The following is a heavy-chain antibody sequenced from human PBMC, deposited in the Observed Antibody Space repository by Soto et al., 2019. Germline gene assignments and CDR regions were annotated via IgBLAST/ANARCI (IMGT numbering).Heavy chain of an antibody. J-gene: IGHJ6*02. Sequence: ASVKVSCKASGGTFSSYAISWVLQAPGQGLEWMGGIIRIFSTANYAQKFQGRVTITADESTSTAYMELSSLRSEDTAVYYCARDSPIARMDVWGQATTVTVSS. V-gene: IGHV1-69*13. D-gene: IGHD6-13*01. CDR2: IIRIFSTA. CDR1: GGTFSSYA. CDR3: ARDSPIARMDV.